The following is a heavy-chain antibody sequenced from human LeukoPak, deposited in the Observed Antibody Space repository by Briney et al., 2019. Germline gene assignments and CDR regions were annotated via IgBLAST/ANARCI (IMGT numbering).Heavy chain of an antibody. J-gene: IGHJ5*02. D-gene: IGHD1-26*01. CDR3: ARGGPKVRIGALRGKDWFDP. CDR2: INPNSGGT. V-gene: IGHV1-2*02. CDR1: GYTFTCYY. Sequence: ASVNVSCKASGYTFTCYYMHWVRQAPGQGLEWMGWINPNSGGTNYAQKFQGRVTMTRDTSISTAYMELSRLRSEDTAVYYCARGGPKVRIGALRGKDWFDPWGQGTLVTVSS.